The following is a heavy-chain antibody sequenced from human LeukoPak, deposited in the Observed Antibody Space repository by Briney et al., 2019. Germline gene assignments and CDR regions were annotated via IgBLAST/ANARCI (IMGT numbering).Heavy chain of an antibody. CDR1: GGSISSYY. Sequence: SETLSLTCTVSGGSISSYYWSWIRQPPGKGLEWIGYIYYSGNTNYNPSLKSRVTISVDTSKNQFSLELSSVTAADTAVYYCARHIDREAYYHGMDVWGQGTTVTVSS. CDR3: ARHIDREAYYHGMDV. CDR2: IYYSGNT. V-gene: IGHV4-59*08. J-gene: IGHJ6*02. D-gene: IGHD1-14*01.